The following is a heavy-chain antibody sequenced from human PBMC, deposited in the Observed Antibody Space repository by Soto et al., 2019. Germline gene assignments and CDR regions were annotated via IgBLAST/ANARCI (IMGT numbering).Heavy chain of an antibody. V-gene: IGHV4-31*03. Sequence: QVQLQESGPGLVKPSQTLSLTCTVSGGSISSGGYYWSWIRQHPGKGLEWIGYIYYSGSTYYNPSLKSRVTIPVDTSKNQFSLKLSSVTAADTAVYYCARAPGLAYCGGDCYPIDYWGQGTLVTVSS. CDR3: ARAPGLAYCGGDCYPIDY. D-gene: IGHD2-21*02. CDR2: IYYSGST. CDR1: GGSISSGGYY. J-gene: IGHJ4*02.